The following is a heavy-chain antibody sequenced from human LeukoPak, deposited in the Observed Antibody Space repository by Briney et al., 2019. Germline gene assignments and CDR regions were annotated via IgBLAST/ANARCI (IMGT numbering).Heavy chain of an antibody. Sequence: GGSLRLSCAASGVTVSDNYMSWVRQAPGKGLEWVSLIYSGGSTYYADSVKGRFTISRDNSKNTLYLQMNSLRAEDTAVYYCARDRRYFDWLSSYFDYWGQGTLVTVSS. J-gene: IGHJ4*02. D-gene: IGHD3-9*01. CDR1: GVTVSDNY. CDR3: ARDRRYFDWLSSYFDY. V-gene: IGHV3-53*01. CDR2: IYSGGST.